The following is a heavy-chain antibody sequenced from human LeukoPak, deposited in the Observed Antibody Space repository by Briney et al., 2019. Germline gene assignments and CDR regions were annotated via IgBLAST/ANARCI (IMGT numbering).Heavy chain of an antibody. J-gene: IGHJ4*02. Sequence: GESLKISCQWSGYSITSDWIGWVRQMPGKGLEWMAIIYPADSDTRYNPSFQGQVTISADKSVNTAYLQWSSLKASDTAMYYCARGRYFGSGTYFDLWGQGTLVTVSS. D-gene: IGHD3-10*01. CDR1: GYSITSDW. CDR2: IYPADSDT. V-gene: IGHV5-51*01. CDR3: ARGRYFGSGTYFDL.